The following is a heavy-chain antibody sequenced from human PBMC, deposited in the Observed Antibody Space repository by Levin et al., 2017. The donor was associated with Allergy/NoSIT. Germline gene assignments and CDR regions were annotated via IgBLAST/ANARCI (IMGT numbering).Heavy chain of an antibody. J-gene: IGHJ5*02. V-gene: IGHV3-33*01. CDR3: ARDPNYRMWIFDP. D-gene: IGHD5-12*01. CDR2: IWYDGSNK. Sequence: PGESLKISCAASGFTFSSYGMHWVRQAPGKGLEWVAVIWYDGSNKYYADSVKGRFTISRDNSKNTLYLQMNSLRAEDTAVYYCARDPNYRMWIFDPWGQGTLVTVSS. CDR1: GFTFSSYG.